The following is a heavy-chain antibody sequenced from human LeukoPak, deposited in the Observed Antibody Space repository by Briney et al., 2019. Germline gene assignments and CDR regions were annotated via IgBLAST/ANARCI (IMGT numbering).Heavy chain of an antibody. CDR2: IKQDGSDK. V-gene: IGHV3-7*01. Sequence: PGGSLRLSCAASGFTFSTYWMSWVRQAPGKGLEWVANIKQDGSDKYYVDSVKGRFTISGDNAKNPLFLQMNSLRAEDTAVYYCARVRCSSNSCFPDYWGQGTLVTVSS. CDR3: ARVRCSSNSCFPDY. CDR1: GFTFSTYW. J-gene: IGHJ4*02. D-gene: IGHD2-2*01.